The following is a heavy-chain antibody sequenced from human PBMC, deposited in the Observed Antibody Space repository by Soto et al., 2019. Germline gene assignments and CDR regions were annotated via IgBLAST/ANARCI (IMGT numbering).Heavy chain of an antibody. V-gene: IGHV3-23*01. CDR3: AKAHSSGWYESYYMDV. J-gene: IGHJ6*03. CDR2: ISGSGGST. D-gene: IGHD6-19*01. CDR1: GFTFSSYA. Sequence: GGSLRLSCAASGFTFSSYAMSWVRQAPGKGLEWVSAISGSGGSTYYADSVKGRFTISRDNSKNTLYLQMNSLRAEDTAVYYCAKAHSSGWYESYYMDVWGKGTTVTVSS.